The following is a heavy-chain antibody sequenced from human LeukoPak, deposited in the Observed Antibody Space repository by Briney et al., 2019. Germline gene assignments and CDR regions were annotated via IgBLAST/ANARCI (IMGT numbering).Heavy chain of an antibody. CDR2: LSGSGTTS. V-gene: IGHV3-23*01. Sequence: SGESLRLSCAASGFTFSSYAMSWVRQAPGKGLEWVSALSGSGTTSFYADSVKGRFTISRDNSKNTLFLQMNSLRAEDTAVYYCARAVYDTSGHYYYYFDYWGQGTLVTVSS. J-gene: IGHJ4*02. D-gene: IGHD3-22*01. CDR1: GFTFSSYA. CDR3: ARAVYDTSGHYYYYFDY.